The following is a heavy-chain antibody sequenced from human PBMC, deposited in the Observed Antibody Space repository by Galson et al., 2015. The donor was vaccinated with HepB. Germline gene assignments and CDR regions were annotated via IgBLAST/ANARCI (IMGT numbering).Heavy chain of an antibody. Sequence: SLRLSCAASGFTYSTYSMNWVGQAPGKGLEWVSYISRSSSAIYYADSVKGRFTISRDNAKNSLYLQMNSLRVEDTAVYYCARSRFDFWSGYDYYMDVWGKGTTVTVSS. V-gene: IGHV3-48*01. CDR2: ISRSSSAI. D-gene: IGHD3-3*01. CDR1: GFTYSTYS. CDR3: ARSRFDFWSGYDYYMDV. J-gene: IGHJ6*03.